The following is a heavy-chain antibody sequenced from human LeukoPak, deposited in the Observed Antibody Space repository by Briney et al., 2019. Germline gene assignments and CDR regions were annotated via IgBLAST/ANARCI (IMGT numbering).Heavy chain of an antibody. D-gene: IGHD4-17*01. Sequence: ASVKVSCKGSGYTFTYYYIHWVRQAPGQGLEWMGWGGPKTGTTNYAQSFQGRVTMTRDTSITTAYMEMTRLTSDDTAVYYCARVSGYGEPYFNLWGQGTLLTVSS. CDR1: GYTFTYYY. J-gene: IGHJ4*02. CDR3: ARVSGYGEPYFNL. V-gene: IGHV1-2*02. CDR2: GGPKTGTT.